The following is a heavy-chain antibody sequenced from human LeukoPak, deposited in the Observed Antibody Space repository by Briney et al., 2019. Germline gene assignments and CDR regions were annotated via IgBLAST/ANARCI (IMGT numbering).Heavy chain of an antibody. J-gene: IGHJ4*02. CDR2: MNPNSGNT. D-gene: IGHD2-15*01. Sequence: GSVKVSCKASGYTFTSYDINWVRQATGQGLEWMGWMNPNSGNTGYAQKFQGRVTMTRNTSISTAYMELSSLRSEDTAVYYCARTFSCSGGSCYSPFDYWGQGTLVTVSS. CDR1: GYTFTSYD. CDR3: ARTFSCSGGSCYSPFDY. V-gene: IGHV1-8*01.